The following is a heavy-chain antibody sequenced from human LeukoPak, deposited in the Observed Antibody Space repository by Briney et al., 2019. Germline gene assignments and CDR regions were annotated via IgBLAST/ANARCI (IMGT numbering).Heavy chain of an antibody. V-gene: IGHV3-23*01. CDR3: AKSSRYGTGWYGKIDY. D-gene: IGHD6-19*01. J-gene: IGHJ4*02. CDR2: ITDSGGNR. Sequence: GGPLRLSCAASGFAFSSHAMSWVRQAPGKGLEWVSAITDSGGNRQYTDSVKGRFTISRDNSKNTLYLQMDGLRADDTAVYYCAKSSRYGTGWYGKIDYWGQGTLVTVSS. CDR1: GFAFSSHA.